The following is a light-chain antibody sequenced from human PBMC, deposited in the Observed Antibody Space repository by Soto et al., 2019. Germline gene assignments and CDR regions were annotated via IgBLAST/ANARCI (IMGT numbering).Light chain of an antibody. Sequence: EIVLTQSPGTLSLSPGDRATLSCRASQSVSSNYLAWYQQKPGQAPRLLIYGASSRATGIPDRFSGSGSGTDFTLTIGRLEPEDFAVYYCQRYGTSLPLTFGGGTKVDIK. CDR3: QRYGTSLPLT. CDR1: QSVSSNY. V-gene: IGKV3-20*01. CDR2: GAS. J-gene: IGKJ4*02.